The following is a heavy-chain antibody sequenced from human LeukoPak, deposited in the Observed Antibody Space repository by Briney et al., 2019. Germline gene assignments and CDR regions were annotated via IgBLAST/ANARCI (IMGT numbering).Heavy chain of an antibody. CDR1: GYTFTVYF. V-gene: IGHV1-2*02. CDR3: ARVLNYDSSGYYFDY. Sequence: ASVKVSCEASGYTFTVYFMHCVRHAPGQGLEWMGWLNPNSGGTNYAQKFQGRVTMTRDTSISTAYMELSRLRSDDTAVYYCARVLNYDSSGYYFDYWGQGTLVTVSS. CDR2: LNPNSGGT. J-gene: IGHJ4*02. D-gene: IGHD3-22*01.